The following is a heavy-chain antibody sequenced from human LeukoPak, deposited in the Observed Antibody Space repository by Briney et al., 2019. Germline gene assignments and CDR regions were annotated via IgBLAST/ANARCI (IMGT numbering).Heavy chain of an antibody. J-gene: IGHJ6*03. CDR3: ARDYYDSSPDLYYYYYMDV. CDR1: AFTFSSYG. Sequence: PGGSLRLSCAASAFTFSSYGMHWVRQAPGKGLEWVALISYDGSDKDYAKSVKGRFTISRDNSKNTLYLQMNSLRAEDAAVYYCARDYYDSSPDLYYYYYMDVWGKGTTVTVSS. CDR2: ISYDGSDK. V-gene: IGHV3-30*03. D-gene: IGHD3-22*01.